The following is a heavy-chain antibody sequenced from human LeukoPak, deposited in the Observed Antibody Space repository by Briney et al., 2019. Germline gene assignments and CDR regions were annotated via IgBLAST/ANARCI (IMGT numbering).Heavy chain of an antibody. CDR2: INHSGST. J-gene: IGHJ4*02. Sequence: SETLSLTCAVYGGSFSGYYWSWIRQPPGKGLEWIGEINHSGSTNYNPSLKSRVTISVDTSKNQFSLKLSSVTAADTAVYYCARGRPWVYYDYVWGSYRLDYWGQGTLVTVSS. D-gene: IGHD3-16*02. CDR1: GGSFSGYY. V-gene: IGHV4-34*01. CDR3: ARGRPWVYYDYVWGSYRLDY.